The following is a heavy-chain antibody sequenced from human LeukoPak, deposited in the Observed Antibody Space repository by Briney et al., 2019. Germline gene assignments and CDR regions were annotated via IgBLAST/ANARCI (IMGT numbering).Heavy chain of an antibody. CDR1: GGSFSGYY. J-gene: IGHJ6*03. CDR3: ARGRGSTKGVRYYYYMDV. Sequence: SETLSLTCAVYGGSFSGYYWSWIRQPPGKGLEWIGEINHSRSTNYNPSLKSRVTISVDTSKNQFSLKLSSVTAADTAVYYCARGRGSTKGVRYYYYMDVWGKGTTVTVSS. V-gene: IGHV4-34*01. D-gene: IGHD2-2*01. CDR2: INHSRST.